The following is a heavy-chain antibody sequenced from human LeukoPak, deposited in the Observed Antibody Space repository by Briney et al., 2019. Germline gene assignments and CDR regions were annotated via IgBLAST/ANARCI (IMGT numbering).Heavy chain of an antibody. D-gene: IGHD3-10*01. CDR2: IIPIFGTA. Sequence: GASVKVSCRASGGTFNNHSINWVRQAPGQGLEWMGEIIPIFGTANYAQKFQGRVTITADESTSTAYMELSSLRSEDTAVYFCARGPELWFGGRLGWFDPWGQGTLVTVSS. J-gene: IGHJ5*02. CDR1: GGTFNNHS. CDR3: ARGPELWFGGRLGWFDP. V-gene: IGHV1-69*01.